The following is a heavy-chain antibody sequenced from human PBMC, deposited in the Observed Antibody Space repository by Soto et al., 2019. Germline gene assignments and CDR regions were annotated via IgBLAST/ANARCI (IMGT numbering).Heavy chain of an antibody. D-gene: IGHD2-15*01. CDR1: GASISSTYW. J-gene: IGHJ5*02. CDR3: ATLPPRIVVVMTDLPT. Sequence: QLRESGPGLVKPSGTLSLTCFVSGASISSTYWWSWVRQTPGKRLEWIGQIYHTGTTSYNPSLNNRVTISLDKSNNQCSLRLTSMTAADTAVYYCATLPPRIVVVMTDLPTWGQGTLVTVSS. V-gene: IGHV4-4*02. CDR2: IYHTGTT.